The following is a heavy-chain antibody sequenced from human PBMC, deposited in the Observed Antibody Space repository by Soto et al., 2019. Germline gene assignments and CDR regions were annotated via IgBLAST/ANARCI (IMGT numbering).Heavy chain of an antibody. J-gene: IGHJ6*02. Sequence: SETMSLTCTVSGGSISSYYWSWIRQPPGKGLEWIGYIYYSGSTNYNPSLKSRVTISVDTSKNQFSLKLSSVTAADTAVYYCARTGTTTDYYYYGMDVWGQGTTVTVSS. CDR2: IYYSGST. CDR1: GGSISSYY. V-gene: IGHV4-59*01. D-gene: IGHD1-1*01. CDR3: ARTGTTTDYYYYGMDV.